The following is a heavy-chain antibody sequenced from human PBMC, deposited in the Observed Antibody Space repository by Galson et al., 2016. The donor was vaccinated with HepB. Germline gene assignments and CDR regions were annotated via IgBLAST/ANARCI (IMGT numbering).Heavy chain of an antibody. CDR1: GLIVSSHY. J-gene: IGHJ5*01. Sequence: SLRLSCAGSGLIVSSHYMNWVRQPPGKGLEWVAIIYSGGATYYADSVKGRFTISRDNSKNTLHLQMNSLRAEDTAIYYCARDPGRIAAAGHLDSWGQGTLVTVSS. D-gene: IGHD6-13*01. V-gene: IGHV3-53*01. CDR3: ARDPGRIAAAGHLDS. CDR2: IYSGGAT.